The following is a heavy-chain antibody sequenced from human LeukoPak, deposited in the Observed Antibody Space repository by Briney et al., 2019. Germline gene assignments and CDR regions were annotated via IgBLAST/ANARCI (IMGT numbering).Heavy chain of an antibody. J-gene: IGHJ4*02. CDR2: IESKTDGGTT. CDR1: GFTFSNFD. CDR3: TTGIGL. Sequence: GGSLRLSCAASGFTFSNFDMSWVRQAPGKGLEWVGRIESKTDGGTTDYAAPVKGRFNISRHDSKNTLYLQMDSLKTEDTAVYYCTTGIGLWGQGTLVTVSS. D-gene: IGHD1-26*01. V-gene: IGHV3-15*04.